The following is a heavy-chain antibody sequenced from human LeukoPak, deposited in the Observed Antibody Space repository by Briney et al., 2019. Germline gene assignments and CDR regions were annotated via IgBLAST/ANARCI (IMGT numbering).Heavy chain of an antibody. CDR2: INPNSGGT. D-gene: IGHD1/OR15-1a*01. J-gene: IGHJ5*02. V-gene: IGHV1-2*02. CDR1: GYTFTGYY. Sequence: ASVKVSCKASGYTFTGYYMHWVRQAPGQGLEWMGWINPNSGGTNYAQKFQGRVTMTRDTSISTAYMDLRWLTSDDTATYYCAKQHEAWFDPWGQGTLVTVSS. CDR3: AKQHEAWFDP.